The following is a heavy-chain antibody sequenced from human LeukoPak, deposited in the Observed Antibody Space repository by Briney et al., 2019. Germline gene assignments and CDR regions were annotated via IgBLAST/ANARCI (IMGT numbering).Heavy chain of an antibody. Sequence: ASVKVSCKASGYTFTGYYMHWVRQAPGQGLEWMGWMNPNSGNTGYAQKFQGRVTITRNTSISTAYMELSSLRSEDTAVYYCARGLAIDWFDPWGQGTLVTVSS. CDR1: GYTFTGYY. J-gene: IGHJ5*02. CDR3: ARGLAIDWFDP. CDR2: MNPNSGNT. D-gene: IGHD2-2*03. V-gene: IGHV1-8*03.